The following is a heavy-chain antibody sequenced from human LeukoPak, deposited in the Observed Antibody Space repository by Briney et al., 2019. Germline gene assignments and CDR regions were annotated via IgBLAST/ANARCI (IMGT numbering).Heavy chain of an antibody. V-gene: IGHV4-59*01. J-gene: IGHJ6*03. D-gene: IGHD6-6*01. CDR2: IYYSGST. Sequence: PSETLSLTCTVSGGFISSYYWSWIRQPPGKGLEWIGYIYYSGSTNYNPSLKSRVTISVDTSKNQFSLKLSSVTAVDTAVYYCASGYSSSDNYYYYMDVWGKGTTVTVSS. CDR3: ASGYSSSDNYYYYMDV. CDR1: GGFISSYY.